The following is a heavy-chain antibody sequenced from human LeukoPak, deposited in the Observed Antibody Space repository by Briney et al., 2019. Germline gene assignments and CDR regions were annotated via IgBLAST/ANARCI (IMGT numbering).Heavy chain of an antibody. CDR3: AREGGVAYDFWSGYQYNWFDP. J-gene: IGHJ5*02. D-gene: IGHD3-3*01. CDR1: GFTFDDYG. V-gene: IGHV3-20*04. Sequence: PGGSLRLSCAASGFTFDDYGMSWVRQAPGKGLEWVSGINWNGGSTGYADSVKGRFTISRDNAKNSLYLQMNSLRAEDTALYYCAREGGVAYDFWSGYQYNWFDPWGQGTLVTVSS. CDR2: INWNGGST.